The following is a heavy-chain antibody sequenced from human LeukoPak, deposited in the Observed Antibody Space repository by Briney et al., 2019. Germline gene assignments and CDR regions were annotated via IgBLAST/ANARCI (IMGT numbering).Heavy chain of an antibody. V-gene: IGHV5-51*01. D-gene: IGHD6-13*01. J-gene: IGHJ4*02. CDR2: INPADSDT. CDR1: GYSFANNW. Sequence: GESLKISCQGSGYSFANNWIGWVRQMPGKGLEWMGIINPADSDTRYGSSFQGQVTISADKSISTAYLQWSSLKASDTAMYYCARGGSPDYWGQGTLVTVS. CDR3: ARGGSPDY.